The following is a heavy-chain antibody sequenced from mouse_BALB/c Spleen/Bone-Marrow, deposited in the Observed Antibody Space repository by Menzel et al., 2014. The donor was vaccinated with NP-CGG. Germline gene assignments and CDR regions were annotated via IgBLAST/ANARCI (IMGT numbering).Heavy chain of an antibody. Sequence: EVQLQQSGAELVKPRASVKLSCTASGFNIKDTYMHWVKQRPEQGLEWIGRIDPANGNTKYDPKFQGKATITADTSSNTAYLQLSSLTSEDTAVYYCAKDYGSSYYYAMDYWGQGTSVTVSS. J-gene: IGHJ4*01. CDR1: GFNIKDTY. CDR2: IDPANGNT. CDR3: AKDYGSSYYYAMDY. V-gene: IGHV14-3*02. D-gene: IGHD1-1*01.